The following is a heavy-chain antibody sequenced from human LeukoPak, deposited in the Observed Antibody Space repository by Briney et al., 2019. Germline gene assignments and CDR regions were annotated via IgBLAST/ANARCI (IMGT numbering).Heavy chain of an antibody. Sequence: GASVNVSCKASGGTFSSYAISWVRQAPGQGLEWMGGIIPIFGTANYAQKFQGRVTITADESTSTAYMELSSLRSEDTAVYYCASWSPGIADYWGQGTLVTVSS. CDR2: IIPIFGTA. V-gene: IGHV1-69*13. CDR1: GGTFSSYA. J-gene: IGHJ4*02. CDR3: ASWSPGIADY. D-gene: IGHD6-13*01.